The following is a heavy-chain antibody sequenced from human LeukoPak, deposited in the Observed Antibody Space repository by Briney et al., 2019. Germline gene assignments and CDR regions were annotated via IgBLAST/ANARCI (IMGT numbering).Heavy chain of an antibody. CDR1: GFTFDDYA. CDR3: AKDAIALAGTGYFHH. V-gene: IGHV3-9*01. D-gene: IGHD6-19*01. J-gene: IGHJ1*01. CDR2: ISWNSGSI. Sequence: GGSLRLSCAASGFTFDDYAMHWVRQAPGKGLEWVSGISWNSGSIGYADSVKGRFTISRDNAKNSLYLQMNSLRAEDTAFYYCAKDAIALAGTGYFHHWGQGTLVTVSS.